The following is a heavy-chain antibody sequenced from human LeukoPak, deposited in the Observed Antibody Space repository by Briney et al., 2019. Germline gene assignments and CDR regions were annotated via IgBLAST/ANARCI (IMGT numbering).Heavy chain of an antibody. CDR3: ARGLYSSSWYPLPYDY. CDR2: IYYSGST. V-gene: IGHV4-59*01. Sequence: PSETLSLTCTVSGGSISSYYWSWIRQPPGKGLEWIGYIYYSGSTNYNPSLKSRVTISVDTSKNQFSLKLSSVTAADTAVYYCARGLYSSSWYPLPYDYWGQGTLVTVSS. CDR1: GGSISSYY. D-gene: IGHD6-13*01. J-gene: IGHJ4*02.